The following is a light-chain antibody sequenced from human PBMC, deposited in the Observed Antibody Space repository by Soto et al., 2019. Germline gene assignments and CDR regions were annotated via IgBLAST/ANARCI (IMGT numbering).Light chain of an antibody. V-gene: IGLV1-44*01. CDR3: AAWDDSLNGWV. CDR2: SNN. J-gene: IGLJ3*02. CDR1: SSNIGSNT. Sequence: QSVLTQPPSASGTPGQRVTISCSGSSSNIGSNTVNWYQQFPGTAPKLLIYSNNQRPSGVPDRFSGSKSGTSASLAISGLQSEDEADYYCAAWDDSLNGWVFGGGTKLIVL.